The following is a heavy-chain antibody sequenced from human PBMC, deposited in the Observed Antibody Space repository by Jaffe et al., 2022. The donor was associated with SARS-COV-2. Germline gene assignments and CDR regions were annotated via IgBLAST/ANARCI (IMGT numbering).Heavy chain of an antibody. J-gene: IGHJ4*02. Sequence: EVQLLESGGGLVQPGGSLRLSCAASGFTFSSYAMSWVRQAPGKGLEWVSAISGSGGSTYYADSVKGRFTISRDNSKNTLYLQMNSLRAEDTAVYYCAKYLSHGVAWQLVQYPLSYWGQGTLVTVSS. D-gene: IGHD6-13*01. CDR3: AKYLSHGVAWQLVQYPLSY. CDR1: GFTFSSYA. V-gene: IGHV3-23*01. CDR2: ISGSGGST.